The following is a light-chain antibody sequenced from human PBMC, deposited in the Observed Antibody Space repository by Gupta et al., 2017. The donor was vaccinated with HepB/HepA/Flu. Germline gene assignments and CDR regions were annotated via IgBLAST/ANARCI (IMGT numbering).Light chain of an antibody. V-gene: IGKV4-1*01. J-gene: IGKJ2*01. CDR2: WAS. CDR1: RSVLYSSDNKNY. CDR3: QQYYSGPQT. Sequence: IVMTQSPDSLAVSLGERATINCKSSRSVLYSSDNKNYLAWYQQKPGQPPKLLIYWASTRESGVPDRFSGGGSGTEFTLTISSLQAEDVAVYYCQQYYSGPQTFGQGTKLELK.